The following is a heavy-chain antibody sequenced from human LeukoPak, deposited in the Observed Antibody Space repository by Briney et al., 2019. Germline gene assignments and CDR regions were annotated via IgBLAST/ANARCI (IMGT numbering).Heavy chain of an antibody. CDR1: GYTFTSYA. Sequence: ASVKVSCKAFGYTFTSYAISWLRQAPGQRLEWMGWINAYNGKTNYVQNLQGRLTFTTDASTNTAYMELRNLRSDDTAAYFCARPDPKNNGNEYFDYWGQGTLVTVPS. V-gene: IGHV1-18*04. CDR2: INAYNGKT. D-gene: IGHD1/OR15-1a*01. CDR3: ARPDPKNNGNEYFDY. J-gene: IGHJ4*02.